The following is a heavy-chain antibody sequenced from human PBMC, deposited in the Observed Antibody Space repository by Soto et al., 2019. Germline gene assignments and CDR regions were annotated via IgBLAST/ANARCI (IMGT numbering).Heavy chain of an antibody. D-gene: IGHD3-22*01. Sequence: AWVKVSCKASVYTFTSYAMHWVRQAPGQRLEWMGWINAGNGNTKYSQKFQGRVTITRDTSASTAYMELSSLRSEDTAVYYCARDSYDSSGYYYYWGQGTLVTVSS. J-gene: IGHJ4*02. CDR3: ARDSYDSSGYYYY. CDR2: INAGNGNT. V-gene: IGHV1-3*01. CDR1: VYTFTSYA.